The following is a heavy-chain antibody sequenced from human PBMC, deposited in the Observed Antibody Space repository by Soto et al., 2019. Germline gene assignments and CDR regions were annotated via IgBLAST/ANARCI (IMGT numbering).Heavy chain of an antibody. CDR1: GGTFSNYP. Sequence: QVQLVQSGAEVKKPGSSVKVSCKASGGTFSNYPISWVRQAPGQGPEWMGGIIPIFGTVNYAQKFQGRGTITADESTSTAYMELSSLRSEDTAVYYCARGNHRWLQLWYFDLWGRGTLVTVSS. CDR3: ARGNHRWLQLWYFDL. J-gene: IGHJ2*01. D-gene: IGHD5-12*01. V-gene: IGHV1-69*12. CDR2: IIPIFGTV.